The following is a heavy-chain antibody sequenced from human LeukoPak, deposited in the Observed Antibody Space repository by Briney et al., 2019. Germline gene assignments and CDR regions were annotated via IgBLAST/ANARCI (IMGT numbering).Heavy chain of an antibody. CDR1: GFTFSSYG. Sequence: PGGSLRLSCAASGFTFSSYGMHWVRQAPGKGLEWVAFIRYDGSNKYYADSVKGRFTISGDNSKNTLYLQMNGLRAEDTAVYYCAKEPRAGTNYWGQGTLVTVSS. D-gene: IGHD6-19*01. CDR3: AKEPRAGTNY. J-gene: IGHJ4*02. CDR2: IRYDGSNK. V-gene: IGHV3-30*02.